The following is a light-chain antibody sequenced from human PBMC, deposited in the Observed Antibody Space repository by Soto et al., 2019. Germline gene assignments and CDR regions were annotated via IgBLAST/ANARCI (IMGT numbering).Light chain of an antibody. CDR3: QQYNNWPYT. CDR1: QSVSSN. CDR2: GAS. Sequence: DIVMTQSPATLAVSPGDRAALSCRASQSVSSNFAWYQQKPGQAPRLLIYGASSRATGTPARFSGSGSGTEFTLTISSLQSEDFAVYYCQQYNNWPYTFGLGTKLEMK. J-gene: IGKJ2*01. V-gene: IGKV3-15*01.